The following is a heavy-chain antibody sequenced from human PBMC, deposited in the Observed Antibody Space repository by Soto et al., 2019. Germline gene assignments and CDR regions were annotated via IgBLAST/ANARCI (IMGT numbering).Heavy chain of an antibody. CDR2: IHYSGVT. Sequence: PSETLSLTCIVSGGSIRTYYWNWIRQPPGGGLEWIAYIHYSGVTNYSPSLRGRVSISIDRSNNEFSLKVSSVTAADTAVYYCVRDRAEGSSSTPAGGMDVWGPGTTVTVSS. CDR3: VRDRAEGSSSTPAGGMDV. V-gene: IGHV4-59*01. D-gene: IGHD6-6*01. J-gene: IGHJ6*02. CDR1: GGSIRTYY.